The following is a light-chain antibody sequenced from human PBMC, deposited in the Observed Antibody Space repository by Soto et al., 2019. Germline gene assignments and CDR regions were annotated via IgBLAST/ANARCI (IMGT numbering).Light chain of an antibody. CDR3: SSYTSSSTYV. Sequence: QSALTQPASVSGSPGQSITISCTGTSSDVGGYHFVSWYQHHPGKAPRLMIYDVSHRPSGVSDRFSASKSGNTASLTISGLLAEDEADYYCSSYTSSSTYVFGTGTKLTVL. CDR2: DVS. J-gene: IGLJ1*01. CDR1: SSDVGGYHF. V-gene: IGLV2-14*03.